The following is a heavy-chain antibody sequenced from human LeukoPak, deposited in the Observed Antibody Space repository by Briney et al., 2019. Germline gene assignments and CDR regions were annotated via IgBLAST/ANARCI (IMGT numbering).Heavy chain of an antibody. CDR3: ARLKGCRGNYYGSGSYYKCYYFDY. V-gene: IGHV4-34*01. Sequence: SETLSLTCAVYGGSFSGYYWSWIRQPPGKGLEWIREINHSGSTNYNPSLKSRVTISVDTSKNQFSLKLSSVTAADTAVYYCARLKGCRGNYYGSGSYYKCYYFDYWGQGTLVTVSS. CDR1: GGSFSGYY. CDR2: INHSGST. J-gene: IGHJ4*02. D-gene: IGHD3-10*01.